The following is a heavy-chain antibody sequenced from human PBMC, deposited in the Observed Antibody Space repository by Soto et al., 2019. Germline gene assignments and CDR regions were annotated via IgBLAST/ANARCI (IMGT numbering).Heavy chain of an antibody. D-gene: IGHD6-19*01. Sequence: GSLRLSCAASGFTFSHYNMNGGRQAPGKGLEWVSYISGSSGAIYYADSVKGRFTISRDNAKNSLYLQMNSLRAEDTAVYYCARGLGSSGWYSPWDVFDIWGHGTMVTVSS. V-gene: IGHV3-21*05. J-gene: IGHJ3*02. CDR3: ARGLGSSGWYSPWDVFDI. CDR2: ISGSSGAI. CDR1: GFTFSHYN.